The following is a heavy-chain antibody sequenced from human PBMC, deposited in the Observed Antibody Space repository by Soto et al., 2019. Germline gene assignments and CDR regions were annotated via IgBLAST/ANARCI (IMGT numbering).Heavy chain of an antibody. CDR2: TYYRSKWYN. D-gene: IGHD1-1*01. CDR1: GDSVSSNSAA. Sequence: PSQTLSLTCAISGDSVSSNSAAWNWIRQSPSRGLEWLGRTYYRSKWYNVYAVSVKSRITINPDTSKNQFSLQLNSVTPEDTAVYYCARGNWNDGVWAFDIWGQGTMVTVSS. V-gene: IGHV6-1*01. CDR3: ARGNWNDGVWAFDI. J-gene: IGHJ3*02.